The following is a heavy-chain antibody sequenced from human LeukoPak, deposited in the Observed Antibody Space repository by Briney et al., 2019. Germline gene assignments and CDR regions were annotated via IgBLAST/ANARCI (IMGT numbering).Heavy chain of an antibody. CDR1: GGSISTYY. J-gene: IGHJ5*02. CDR2: IYYSGST. Sequence: PSETLSLTCTVSGGSISTYYWSWIRQPPGKGLEWIGYIYYSGSTNYNPSLRSRVTISVDTSKNQFSLKLSSVTAADTAVYYCARTMGDIVVVPAAINWFDPWGQGTLVTVSS. V-gene: IGHV4-59*08. CDR3: ARTMGDIVVVPAAINWFDP. D-gene: IGHD2-2*01.